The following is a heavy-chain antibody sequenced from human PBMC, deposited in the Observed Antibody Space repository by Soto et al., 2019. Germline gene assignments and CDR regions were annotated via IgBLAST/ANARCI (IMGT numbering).Heavy chain of an antibody. V-gene: IGHV4-30-4*01. CDR2: IPSRGRP. Sequence: QVQLRESGPGLVKPSQTLSLTCSVSDASVAGGSYYWSWVRQPPGKGLEWIGYIPSRGRPFYNPSLTSRGTISADTSKNQLSLQLTSVTAADTAVYYCARDTYSGYDFGLWGQGTLVTVSS. D-gene: IGHD5-12*01. J-gene: IGHJ5*02. CDR3: ARDTYSGYDFGL. CDR1: DASVAGGSYY.